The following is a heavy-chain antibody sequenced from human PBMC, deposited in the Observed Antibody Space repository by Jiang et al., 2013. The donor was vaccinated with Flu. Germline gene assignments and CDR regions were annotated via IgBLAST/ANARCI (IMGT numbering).Heavy chain of an antibody. CDR3: ARDRMTRPAYYYYGMDV. D-gene: IGHD4-11*01. V-gene: IGHV6-1*01. J-gene: IGHJ6*02. CDR2: TYYRSKWYN. Sequence: QTLSLTCAISGDSVSSNSAAWNWIRQSPSRGLEWLGRTYYRSKWYNDYAVSVKSRITINPDTSKNQFSLQLNSVTPEDTAVYYCARDRMTRPAYYYYGMDVWGQGTTVTVSS. CDR1: GDSVSSNSAA.